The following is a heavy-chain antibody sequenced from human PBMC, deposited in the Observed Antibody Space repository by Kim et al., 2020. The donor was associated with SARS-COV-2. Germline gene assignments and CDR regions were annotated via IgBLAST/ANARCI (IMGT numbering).Heavy chain of an antibody. J-gene: IGHJ6*02. CDR1: GFSFKSYG. Sequence: GGSLRLSCVASGFSFKSYGVHWVRQAPGKGLEWVSTIWYNGNNKFYSDSVKGRFTISRDNSENTVHLQMSSLRDEDTAVYYCARCGRPETNFYYYAADVWGQGTTVTVSS. D-gene: IGHD3-16*01. V-gene: IGHV3-33*01. CDR3: ARCGRPETNFYYYAADV. CDR2: IWYNGNNK.